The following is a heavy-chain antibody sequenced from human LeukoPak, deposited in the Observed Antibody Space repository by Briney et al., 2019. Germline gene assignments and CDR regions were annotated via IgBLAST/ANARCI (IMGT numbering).Heavy chain of an antibody. D-gene: IGHD4-17*01. J-gene: IGHJ4*02. V-gene: IGHV3-30*03. CDR3: ARTETDDYADDY. CDR2: ISYDGSNK. Sequence: GRSLRLSCAASGFTFSSYGMHWVRQAPGKGLEWVAVISYDGSNKYYADSVKGRFTISRDNSKNTLYLEMNSLRAEDTAVYYCARTETDDYADDYWGQGTLVTVSS. CDR1: GFTFSSYG.